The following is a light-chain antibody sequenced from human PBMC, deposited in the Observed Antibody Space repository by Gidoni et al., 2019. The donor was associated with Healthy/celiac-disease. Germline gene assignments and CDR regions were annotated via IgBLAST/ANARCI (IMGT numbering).Light chain of an antibody. CDR2: GAS. J-gene: IGKJ1*01. CDR1: QSVSSSY. CDR3: QQDYNLPA. Sequence: EIVMTQSPATLSLSPGDRATLSCRASQSVSSSYLSWYQQKPGQAPRLLIYGASTRATGIPARFSGSGSGTDFTLTISSLQPEDFAVYYCQQDYNLPAFGQGTKVEIK. V-gene: IGKV3D-7*01.